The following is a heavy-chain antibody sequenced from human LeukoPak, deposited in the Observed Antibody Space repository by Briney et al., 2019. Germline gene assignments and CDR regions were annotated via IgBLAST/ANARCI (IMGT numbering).Heavy chain of an antibody. J-gene: IGHJ1*01. Sequence: SVKVSCKASGGTFSSYAISWVRQAPGQGLEWMGRIIPILGIANYAQKFQGRVTITADKSTSTAYMELSSLRSEDTAVYYCARAHCSSTSCPFQHWGQGTLVTVSS. CDR2: IIPILGIA. V-gene: IGHV1-69*04. D-gene: IGHD2-2*01. CDR3: ARAHCSSTSCPFQH. CDR1: GGTFSSYA.